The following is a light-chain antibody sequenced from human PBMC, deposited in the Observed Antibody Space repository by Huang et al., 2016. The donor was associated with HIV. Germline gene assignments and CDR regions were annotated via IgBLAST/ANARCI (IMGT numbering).Light chain of an antibody. CDR3: QQYGSSPLT. J-gene: IGKJ4*01. CDR2: GAP. CDR1: PTVSSND. Sequence: EIVLTQSPGTLSLSPVERATLSCRASPTVSSNDLASYHHNPAQAPRLLIYGAPSRATGIPDRFSGSGSGTDFTLSISRLEPEDFAVYYCQQYGSSPLTFGGGTKVEIK. V-gene: IGKV3-20*01.